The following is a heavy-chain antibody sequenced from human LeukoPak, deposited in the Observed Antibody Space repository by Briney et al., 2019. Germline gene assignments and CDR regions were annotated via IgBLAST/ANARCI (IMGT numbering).Heavy chain of an antibody. D-gene: IGHD3-9*01. V-gene: IGHV4-61*01. Sequence: SETLSLTCTVSGGSVSSGSYYWSWIRQPPGKGLEWIGYIYYSGSTNYNPSLKSRVTISVDTSKNQFSLKLSSATAADTAVYYCARVRYFDSRYFDLWGRGTLVTVSS. CDR1: GGSVSSGSYY. CDR3: ARVRYFDSRYFDL. CDR2: IYYSGST. J-gene: IGHJ2*01.